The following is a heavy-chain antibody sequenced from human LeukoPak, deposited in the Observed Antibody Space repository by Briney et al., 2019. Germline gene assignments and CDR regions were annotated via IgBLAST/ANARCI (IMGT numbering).Heavy chain of an antibody. Sequence: PGGSLRLSCAASGFTFSSYGMSWVRQAPGKVLEWVSAISGSGGSTYYADSVKGRFTISRDNSKNTLYLQMNSLRAEDTAVYYCAKGSTVTTVGADDIWGQGTMVTVSS. J-gene: IGHJ3*02. CDR1: GFTFSSYG. V-gene: IGHV3-23*01. CDR2: ISGSGGST. D-gene: IGHD4-17*01. CDR3: AKGSTVTTVGADDI.